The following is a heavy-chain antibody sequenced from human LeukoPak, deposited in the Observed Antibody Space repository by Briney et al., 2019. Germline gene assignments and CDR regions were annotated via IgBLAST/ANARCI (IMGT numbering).Heavy chain of an antibody. CDR3: AREGDYVWGSYRPINAFDI. Sequence: PGGSLRLSCAASGFTFSVYSMNWVRQAPGKGLEWVSSMTGSSSHIYYADSVKGRFTISRDNAKNSLYLQMNSLRADDTGVYFCAREGDYVWGSYRPINAFDIWGQGTMVTVSS. D-gene: IGHD3-16*02. CDR1: GFTFSVYS. CDR2: MTGSSSHI. J-gene: IGHJ3*02. V-gene: IGHV3-21*04.